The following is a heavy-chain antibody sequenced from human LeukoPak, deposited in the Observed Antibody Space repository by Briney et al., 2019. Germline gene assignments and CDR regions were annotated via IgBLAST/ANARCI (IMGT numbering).Heavy chain of an antibody. D-gene: IGHD3-22*01. CDR1: GGSISSYY. CDR3: ARHYYHSSGSYSFDY. Sequence: SETLSLTCTVSGGSISSYYWSWIRQPPGKGLEWLGYIHSSGSTNYNPSLESRVTISVDTSKNQFSLKLSSVTAADTAVYYCARHYYHSSGSYSFDYWGQGTLVTVSS. CDR2: IHSSGST. V-gene: IGHV4-59*01. J-gene: IGHJ4*02.